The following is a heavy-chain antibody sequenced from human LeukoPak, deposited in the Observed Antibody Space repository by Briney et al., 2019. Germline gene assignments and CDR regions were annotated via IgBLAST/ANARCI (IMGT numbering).Heavy chain of an antibody. D-gene: IGHD4-23*01. CDR2: IIPIFGTA. CDR1: GYTFTGYY. V-gene: IGHV1-69*13. Sequence: GASVKVSCKASGYTFTGYYMHWVRQAPGQGLEWMGGIIPIFGTANYEQKFHGRVTITENESTSTAYMELSSLRSEDTAVYYCASSTRHDYGGNYYFDYWGQGTLVTVSS. CDR3: ASSTRHDYGGNYYFDY. J-gene: IGHJ4*02.